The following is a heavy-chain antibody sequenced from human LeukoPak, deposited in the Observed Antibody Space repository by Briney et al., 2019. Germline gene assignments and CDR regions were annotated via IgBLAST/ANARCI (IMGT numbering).Heavy chain of an antibody. J-gene: IGHJ6*03. CDR2: IIGGGGST. D-gene: IGHD6-19*01. CDR1: GFPFSSHG. CDR3: ARDQRGWSSLGYLYHYFDV. V-gene: IGHV3-23*01. Sequence: GGSLRLSCAASGFPFSSHGMSWVRQAPGKGLEWVSGIIGGGGSTYYADSVKGRFTISGDNSRHTLFLQMNSLRAEDTAVYYCARDQRGWSSLGYLYHYFDVWGKGTTVTISS.